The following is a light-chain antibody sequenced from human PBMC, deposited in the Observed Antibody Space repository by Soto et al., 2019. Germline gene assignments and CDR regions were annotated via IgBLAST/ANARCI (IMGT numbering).Light chain of an antibody. V-gene: IGLV1-47*01. CDR2: SNN. CDR3: AAWDDGLSGLV. Sequence: QSVLTQPPSASVTPGQRVTISCSGSTSSIGSNYVYWYQQLPGTAPKLLIYSNNQRPSGVPDRFSGSKSGTSASLAISGLRSEDEADYHCAAWDDGLSGLVFGGGTKVTVL. CDR1: TSSIGSNY. J-gene: IGLJ2*01.